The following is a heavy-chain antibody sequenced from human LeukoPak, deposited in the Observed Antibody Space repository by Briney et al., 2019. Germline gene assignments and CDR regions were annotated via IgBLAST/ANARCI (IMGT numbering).Heavy chain of an antibody. CDR1: GFTFSSYA. Sequence: PRGSLRLSCAASGFTFSSYAMHWVRQAPGKGLEYVSAISSNGGSTYYANSVKGRFTISRDNSKNTLYLQMGSLRAEDMAVYYCARLAVPAAIPYGMDVWGQGTTVTVS. CDR3: ARLAVPAAIPYGMDV. V-gene: IGHV3-64*01. CDR2: ISSNGGST. J-gene: IGHJ6*02. D-gene: IGHD2-2*01.